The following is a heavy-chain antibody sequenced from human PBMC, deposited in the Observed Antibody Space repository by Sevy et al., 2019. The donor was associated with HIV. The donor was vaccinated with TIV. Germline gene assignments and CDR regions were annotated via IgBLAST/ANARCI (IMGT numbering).Heavy chain of an antibody. Sequence: SETLSLTCAVYGGSFSGYYWNWIRQSPGKGLEWIGEINHSGSTDYNPPLKSRVTISVDTSKNQFSLRLNSVTAADTAVYCCARAPPVVVVPGAPSWFDPWGQGTLVTVSS. CDR3: ARAPPVVVVPGAPSWFDP. V-gene: IGHV4-34*01. CDR1: GGSFSGYY. D-gene: IGHD2-2*01. J-gene: IGHJ5*02. CDR2: INHSGST.